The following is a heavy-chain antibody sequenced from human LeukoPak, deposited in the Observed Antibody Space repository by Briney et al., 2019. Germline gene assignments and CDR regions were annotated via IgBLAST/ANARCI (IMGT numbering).Heavy chain of an antibody. CDR1: GFTFSSYA. CDR3: AKGSTYYDILTPNWFDP. Sequence: GGSLRLSCAASGFTFSSYAMSWVRQAPGKGLEWVSAISGSGGSTYYADSVKGRFTISRDNSENTLYLQMNSLRAEDTAVYYCAKGSTYYDILTPNWFDPWGQGTLVTVSS. CDR2: ISGSGGST. V-gene: IGHV3-23*01. J-gene: IGHJ5*02. D-gene: IGHD3-9*01.